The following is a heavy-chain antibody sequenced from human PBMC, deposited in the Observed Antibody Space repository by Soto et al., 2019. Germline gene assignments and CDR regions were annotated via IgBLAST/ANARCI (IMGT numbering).Heavy chain of an antibody. D-gene: IGHD2-2*02. J-gene: IGHJ6*03. CDR3: ARVHDIVVVPAAIGPSYYMDV. Sequence: QVQLVQSGAEVKKPGASVKVSCKASGYTFTSYGISWVRQAPGQGLEWMGWISAYNGNTNYAQKLQGRVTMTTDTSTSTAYMELRSLRSDDTAVYYCARVHDIVVVPAAIGPSYYMDVWGKGTTVTVSS. CDR1: GYTFTSYG. V-gene: IGHV1-18*01. CDR2: ISAYNGNT.